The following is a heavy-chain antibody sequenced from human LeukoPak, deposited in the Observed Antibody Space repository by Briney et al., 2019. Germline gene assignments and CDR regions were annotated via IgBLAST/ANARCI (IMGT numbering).Heavy chain of an antibody. D-gene: IGHD5-12*01. CDR3: ARVERGYSGYDDRYYFDY. V-gene: IGHV1-2*02. J-gene: IGHJ4*02. Sequence: ASVKVSCKASGYSFTGYYMHWVRQAPGQGFEWMGWINPYSGDTNYAQKFQNRVTMTRNTSISTAYLELSSLRSDDTAVYYCARVERGYSGYDDRYYFDYWGQGTLVIVSS. CDR2: INPYSGDT. CDR1: GYSFTGYY.